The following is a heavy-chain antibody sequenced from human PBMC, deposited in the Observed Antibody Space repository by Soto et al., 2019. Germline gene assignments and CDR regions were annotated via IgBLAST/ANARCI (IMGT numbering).Heavy chain of an antibody. V-gene: IGHV1-69*13. CDR1: GGTFSSYA. Sequence: GASVKVSCKASGGTFSSYAISWVRQAPGQGLEWMGGIIPIFGTANYAQKFQGRVTITADESTSTAYMELSSLRSEDTAVYYCARDRSYYDSSGYYFYWYFDLWGRGTLVTVSS. CDR3: ARDRSYYDSSGYYFYWYFDL. CDR2: IIPIFGTA. D-gene: IGHD3-22*01. J-gene: IGHJ2*01.